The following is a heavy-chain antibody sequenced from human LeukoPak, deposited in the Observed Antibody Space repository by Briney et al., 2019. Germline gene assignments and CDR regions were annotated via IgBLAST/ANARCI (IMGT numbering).Heavy chain of an antibody. CDR1: RYTFTGYY. J-gene: IGHJ6*03. V-gene: IGHV1-2*02. CDR3: ARDLYQWLPSTRPRDYYYYMDV. CDR2: INPNSGGT. Sequence: GASVKVSCKASRYTFTGYYIHWVRQAPGQGLEYMGWINPNSGGTNYAQKFQGRVTMTRDTSISTAYMELSRLRSDDTAVYYCARDLYQWLPSTRPRDYYYYMDVWGEGTTVTVSS. D-gene: IGHD6-19*01.